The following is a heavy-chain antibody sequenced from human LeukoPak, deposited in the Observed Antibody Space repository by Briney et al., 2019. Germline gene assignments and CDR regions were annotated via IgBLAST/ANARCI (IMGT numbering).Heavy chain of an antibody. Sequence: GSSVKASCKASGGTFSSYAISWVRQAPGQGLEWMGRIIPILHIANYAQKFQGRVTITADKSTSTAYMELNSLRSEDTAVYYCARAYSSGWNWLDPWGQGTLVTVSS. V-gene: IGHV1-69*04. J-gene: IGHJ5*02. CDR3: ARAYSSGWNWLDP. CDR1: GGTFSSYA. CDR2: IIPILHIA. D-gene: IGHD6-19*01.